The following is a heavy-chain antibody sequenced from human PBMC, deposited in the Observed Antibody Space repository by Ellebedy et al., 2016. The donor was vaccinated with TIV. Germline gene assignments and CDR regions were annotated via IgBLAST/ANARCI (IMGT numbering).Heavy chain of an antibody. CDR3: ATSLLNTSGRRICFDY. Sequence: PGGSLRLSCAASGFTFTTYAMAWVRQAPGKGLEWVSLISGDGYMTYYADSVKGRFTISRDNSKNTVYLQMNGLRADDTAIYYCATSLLNTSGRRICFDYWGQGTLVPVPS. CDR2: ISGDGYMT. D-gene: IGHD6-19*01. CDR1: GFTFTTYA. J-gene: IGHJ4*02. V-gene: IGHV3-23*01.